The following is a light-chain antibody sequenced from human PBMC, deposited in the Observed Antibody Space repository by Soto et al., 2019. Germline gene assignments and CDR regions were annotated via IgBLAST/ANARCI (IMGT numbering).Light chain of an antibody. Sequence: EIVLTQSPGTLSLSPGERATLSCRASQSVSSSSLAWYQQKPGQAPRLLIYGASNRATGIPDRFSGSGSGTDFTLTISRLDPEDFAVYYCQHYGSSSLTFGGGTKVEIK. CDR3: QHYGSSSLT. CDR1: QSVSSSS. V-gene: IGKV3-20*01. J-gene: IGKJ4*01. CDR2: GAS.